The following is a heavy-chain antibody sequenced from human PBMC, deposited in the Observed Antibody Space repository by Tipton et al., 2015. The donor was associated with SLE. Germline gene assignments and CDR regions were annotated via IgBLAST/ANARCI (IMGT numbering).Heavy chain of an antibody. Sequence: SLRLSCAASGFTFSSYSMNWVRQAPGKGLEWVSSISSSSSYVYYAASVKGRFTISRDNAKNSLYLQMNSLRAEDTAVYYCARASGSPYYFDYWGQGTLVTVSS. CDR1: GFTFSSYS. CDR3: ARASGSPYYFDY. CDR2: ISSSSSYV. D-gene: IGHD1-26*01. V-gene: IGHV3-21*03. J-gene: IGHJ4*02.